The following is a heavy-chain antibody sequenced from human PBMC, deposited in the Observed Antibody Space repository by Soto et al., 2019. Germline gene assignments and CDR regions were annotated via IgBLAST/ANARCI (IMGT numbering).Heavy chain of an antibody. J-gene: IGHJ4*02. Sequence: QLQLQESGSGLVMPSQTLSLTCAVCGGSISRGRYSWSWIRQPPEKGLEWIGYIYHSGSTYYNPTLKSRVTISVDRSKNQFSLKLSSVTAADTAVYYCARGQVVAAQHWGQGTLVTVSS. CDR2: IYHSGST. V-gene: IGHV4-30-2*01. CDR3: ARGQVVAAQH. CDR1: GGSISRGRYS. D-gene: IGHD2-15*01.